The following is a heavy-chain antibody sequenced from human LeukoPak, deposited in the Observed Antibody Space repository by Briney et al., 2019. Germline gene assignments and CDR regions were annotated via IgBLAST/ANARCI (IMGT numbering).Heavy chain of an antibody. D-gene: IGHD2-8*02. CDR1: GFTFTTYA. CDR3: TTDRKWCTYN. Sequence: GGSLRLSCSASGFTFTTYAMSWVRQAPGKGLEWVSAISGSGGSTYYADSVKGRFTISRDDSKNTLYLQMNSLRAEDTAVYYCTTDRKWCTYNWGQGTLVTVSS. CDR2: ISGSGGST. V-gene: IGHV3-23*01. J-gene: IGHJ4*02.